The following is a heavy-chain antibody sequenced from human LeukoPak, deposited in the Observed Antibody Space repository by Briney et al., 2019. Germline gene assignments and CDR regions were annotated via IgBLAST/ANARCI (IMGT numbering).Heavy chain of an antibody. CDR1: GGTFSSYA. J-gene: IGHJ4*02. Sequence: ASVKVSCKASGGTFSSYAISWVRQAPGQGLEWMGRIIPILGIANYAQKFQGRVTITADKSTSTAYMELSSLRSEDTAVYYCATGPLIGPVGDWGQGTLVTVSS. D-gene: IGHD3-16*01. V-gene: IGHV1-69*04. CDR3: ATGPLIGPVGD. CDR2: IIPILGIA.